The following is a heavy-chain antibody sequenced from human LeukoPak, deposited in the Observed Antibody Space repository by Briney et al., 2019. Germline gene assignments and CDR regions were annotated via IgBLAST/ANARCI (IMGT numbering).Heavy chain of an antibody. J-gene: IGHJ2*01. V-gene: IGHV4-4*02. CDR1: GDSTNTTYW. Sequence: SGTLSLTCAVSGDSTNTTYWWTWVRQSPEKGLEWIGEVFHTGSTFYNPSLRSRVTMSREASKKQFSLQLTSVTAADTAVYFCAGRSGNYWYFDLWGRGTLVTVSS. CDR2: VFHTGST. D-gene: IGHD3-3*01. CDR3: AGRSGNYWYFDL.